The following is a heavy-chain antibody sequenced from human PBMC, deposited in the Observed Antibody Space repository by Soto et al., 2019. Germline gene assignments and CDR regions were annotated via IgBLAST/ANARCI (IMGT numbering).Heavy chain of an antibody. CDR2: MNPNSGNT. Sequence: ASVKVSCKASGYTFTSYDINWVRQATGQGLEWMGWMNPNSGNTGYAQKFQGRVTMTRNTSISTAYMGLSSLRSEDTAVYYCARAAVVVVAATNYYYYGMDVWGQGTTVTVSS. D-gene: IGHD2-15*01. V-gene: IGHV1-8*01. J-gene: IGHJ6*02. CDR3: ARAAVVVVAATNYYYYGMDV. CDR1: GYTFTSYD.